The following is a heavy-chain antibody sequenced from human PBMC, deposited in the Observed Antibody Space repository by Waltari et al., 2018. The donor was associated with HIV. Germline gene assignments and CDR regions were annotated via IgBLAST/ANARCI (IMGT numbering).Heavy chain of an antibody. D-gene: IGHD3-22*01. CDR2: IGGYKGDT. CDR3: ARDHYYGSSGYYSDY. J-gene: IGHJ4*02. CDR1: GYTFTNHG. V-gene: IGHV1-18*01. Sequence: QVHLVQSGAELRKPGASVTVSCKASGYTFTNHGITWGRQAPGQGLEWMGWIGGYKGDTKYAQKVRGRGTMTTDTSTSNAYLEMGSLRFDDTTVYYCARDHYYGSSGYYSDYWGQGTLVTVSS.